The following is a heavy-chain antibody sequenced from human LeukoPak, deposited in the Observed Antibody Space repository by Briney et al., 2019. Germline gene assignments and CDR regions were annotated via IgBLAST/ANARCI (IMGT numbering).Heavy chain of an antibody. D-gene: IGHD6-19*01. CDR2: IYHSGTT. CDR3: ARDSSGWYHWFDP. V-gene: IGHV4-38-2*02. J-gene: IGHJ5*02. Sequence: PSETLSLTCTVSGYSISSGYYWGWIRQPPGKGLEWIGTIYHSGTTYCNPSLKSRVTMSVDTSKNQFSLRLRSVTAADTAVYYCARDSSGWYHWFDPWGQGTLVTVSS. CDR1: GYSISSGYY.